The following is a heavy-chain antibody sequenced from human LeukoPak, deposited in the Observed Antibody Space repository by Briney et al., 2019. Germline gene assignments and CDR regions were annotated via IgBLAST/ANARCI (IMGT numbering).Heavy chain of an antibody. V-gene: IGHV1-24*01. Sequence: ASVKVSCKVSGYTLTELSMHWVRQAPGKGLEWMGGFDPEDGETIYAQKFQGRVTMTEDTSTDTAYMELSSLRSEDTAVYYCATGVTADYYDSSGYSYFDYWGQGTLVTVSS. CDR3: ATGVTADYYDSSGYSYFDY. J-gene: IGHJ4*02. CDR1: GYTLTELS. D-gene: IGHD3-22*01. CDR2: FDPEDGET.